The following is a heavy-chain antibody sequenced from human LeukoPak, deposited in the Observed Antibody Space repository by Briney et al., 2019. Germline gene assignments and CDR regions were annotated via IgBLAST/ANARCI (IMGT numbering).Heavy chain of an antibody. CDR1: GYTFTSYG. CDR3: ARDFEGLGEWSHPYYMDV. CDR2: ISAYNGNT. V-gene: IGHV1-18*01. D-gene: IGHD3-16*01. Sequence: ASVKVSCKASGYTFTSYGISWVRQAPGQGLEWMGWISAYNGNTNYAQKLQGRVTMTTDTSTSTAYMELRSLRFDDTAVYYCARDFEGLGEWSHPYYMDVWGKGTTVTVSS. J-gene: IGHJ6*03.